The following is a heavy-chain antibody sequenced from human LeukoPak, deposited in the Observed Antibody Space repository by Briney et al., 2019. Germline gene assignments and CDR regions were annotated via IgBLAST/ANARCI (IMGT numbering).Heavy chain of an antibody. CDR1: GGSFSRYY. CDR2: IDHRGDT. V-gene: IGHV4-34*01. CDR3: ARGATISETGYFDF. D-gene: IGHD5-24*01. Sequence: PSETLSLTCAVYGGSFSRYYWSWIRQSPGKGLEWIAEIDHRGDTNYNPSVKSRVTISVDTSKNQFSLRVRSLSTADTAVYYCARGATISETGYFDFWGQGTLVTVSS. J-gene: IGHJ4*03.